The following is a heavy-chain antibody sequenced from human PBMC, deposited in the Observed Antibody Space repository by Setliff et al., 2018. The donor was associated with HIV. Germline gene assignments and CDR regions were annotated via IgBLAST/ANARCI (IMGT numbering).Heavy chain of an antibody. CDR2: INNDGGT. D-gene: IGHD2-8*01. Sequence: GGSLRLSCAASGFTFSSYWMHWVRQAPGKGLVWVSRINNDGGTSYADAVKGRFTIFRDNAQNTLYLQMNSLRGEDTAVYYCARIKLGYCTNAVCLSYYYYYMDVWGKGTTVTV. V-gene: IGHV3-74*01. CDR1: GFTFSSYW. CDR3: ARIKLGYCTNAVCLSYYYYYMDV. J-gene: IGHJ6*03.